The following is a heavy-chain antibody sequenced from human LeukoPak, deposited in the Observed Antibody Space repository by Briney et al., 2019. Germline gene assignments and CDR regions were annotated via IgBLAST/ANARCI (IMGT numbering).Heavy chain of an antibody. D-gene: IGHD2-21*02. Sequence: GGSLRLSCAASGFMFSDNAMSWIRQAPGKGLEWVSYMRTTGTTIYYADSVRGRFTISWDNATNSLYLQMNSLRAEDTAVYYCAKRPPYCGGDCYPRGNWFDPWGQGTLVTVSS. CDR1: GFMFSDNA. J-gene: IGHJ5*02. V-gene: IGHV3-11*01. CDR2: MRTTGTTI. CDR3: AKRPPYCGGDCYPRGNWFDP.